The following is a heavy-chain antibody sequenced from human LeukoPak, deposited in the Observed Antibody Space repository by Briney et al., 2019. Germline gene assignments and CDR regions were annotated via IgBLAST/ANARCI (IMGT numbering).Heavy chain of an antibody. J-gene: IGHJ4*02. CDR3: ARASDYDLWSGYFDY. Sequence: ALVKVSCKASGGTFSSYAVSSVRHAPGQGLEWMGGIIPIFGTANYAQKFQGRVTITADESTGTAYMELSSLRSEDTAVYYCARASDYDLWSGYFDYWGQGTLVTVSS. CDR2: IIPIFGTA. V-gene: IGHV1-69*13. CDR1: GGTFSSYA. D-gene: IGHD3-3*01.